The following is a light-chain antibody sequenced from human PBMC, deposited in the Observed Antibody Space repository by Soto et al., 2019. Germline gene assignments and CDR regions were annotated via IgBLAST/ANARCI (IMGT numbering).Light chain of an antibody. CDR2: HAS. CDR3: HQYQSYS. V-gene: IGKV1-5*01. Sequence: DIQMTQSPSTLPASVGDRVTITCRASQSISNWLAWYQQKPGKAPKLLIYHASNLESGVPSRFSGSGSGTDFTLTISSLQPDDFATYYCHQYQSYSFGQGTKVDIK. CDR1: QSISNW. J-gene: IGKJ1*01.